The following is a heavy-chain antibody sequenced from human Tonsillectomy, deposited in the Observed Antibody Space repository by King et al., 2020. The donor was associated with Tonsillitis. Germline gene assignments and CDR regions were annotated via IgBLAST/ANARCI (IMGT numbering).Heavy chain of an antibody. CDR3: GRGXXGTXXHGEXXY. V-gene: IGHV1-69*12. J-gene: IGHJ4*01. D-gene: IGHD3-10*01. CDR2: IIPMFNSP. CDR1: GGTFSDHA. Sequence: QLVQSXXEVKKPGSSXRVSCKATGGTFSDHAVSXVRQAPGQGLEWMGGIIPMFNSPSYAQRFQGRITLTAAESTSTAYMELSSLRSEDTAVYYCGRGXXGTXXHGEXXYWXRGTLVTVXX.